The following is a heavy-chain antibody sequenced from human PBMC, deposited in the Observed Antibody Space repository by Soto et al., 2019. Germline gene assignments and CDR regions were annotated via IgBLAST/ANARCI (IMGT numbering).Heavy chain of an antibody. CDR3: EADVLTYDNGGYFFDGLDT. CDR2: IVVGSGNT. D-gene: IGHD3-22*01. J-gene: IGHJ3*02. Sequence: SVKASCKTSGLTFRDSAVQWVRQRRGHRLEWIGWIVVGSGNTNYAQDFQGRVTISRDMTTDTVYMELSSLRSEESAVFFCEADVLTYDNGGYFFDGLDTWGQGTMVTVSS. V-gene: IGHV1-58*01. CDR1: GLTFRDSA.